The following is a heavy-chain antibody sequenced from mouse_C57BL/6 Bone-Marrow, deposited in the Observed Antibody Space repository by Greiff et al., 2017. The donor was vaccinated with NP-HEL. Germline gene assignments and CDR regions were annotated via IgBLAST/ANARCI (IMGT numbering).Heavy chain of an antibody. V-gene: IGHV1-64*01. Sequence: QVQLQQPGAELVKPGASVKLSCKASGYTFTSYWMHWVKQRPGQGLEWIGMIHPNSGSTNYNEKFKSKATLTVDKSSSTAYMQLSSLTSEDSAVYYCARRSPYGNPFAYWGQGTLVTVSA. J-gene: IGHJ3*01. CDR1: GYTFTSYW. D-gene: IGHD2-1*01. CDR3: ARRSPYGNPFAY. CDR2: IHPNSGST.